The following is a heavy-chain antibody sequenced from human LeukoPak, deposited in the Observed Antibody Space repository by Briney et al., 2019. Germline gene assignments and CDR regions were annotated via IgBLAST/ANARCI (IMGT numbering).Heavy chain of an antibody. CDR1: GFTFSDYY. J-gene: IGHJ4*02. CDR3: ASLEYYYDSSGYYGDY. CDR2: ISSSGSTI. D-gene: IGHD3-22*01. V-gene: IGHV3-11*04. Sequence: PGGSLRLSCAASGFTFSDYYMSWIRQAPGKGLEWVSYISSSGSTIYYADSVKGRFTISRDNAKNSLYLQMNSLRAEDTAVYYCASLEYYYDSSGYYGDYWGQGTLVTVSS.